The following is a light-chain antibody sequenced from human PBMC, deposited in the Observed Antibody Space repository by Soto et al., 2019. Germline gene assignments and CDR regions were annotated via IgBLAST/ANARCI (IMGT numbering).Light chain of an antibody. Sequence: QSALTQPASVSGSPGQSITISCTGTSSDVGGYKYVSWYQQHPGKAPQLIIYEVSNRPSGISNRFSGSKSGNTASLTISGLQAEDEADYYCSSYTSSSTVVFGGGTKVTVL. CDR3: SSYTSSSTVV. J-gene: IGLJ3*02. V-gene: IGLV2-14*01. CDR2: EVS. CDR1: SSDVGGYKY.